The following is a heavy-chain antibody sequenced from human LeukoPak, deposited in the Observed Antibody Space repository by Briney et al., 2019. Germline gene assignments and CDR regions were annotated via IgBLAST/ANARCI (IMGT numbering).Heavy chain of an antibody. CDR3: ARTGVGSGYMWGGLANYYYMDV. CDR2: IIPIFGTA. D-gene: IGHD3-22*01. V-gene: IGHV1-69*05. Sequence: SVKVSCKASGGTFSSYAISWVRQAPGQGLEWMGGIIPIFGTANYAQKFQGRVTITTDESTSTAYMELSSLRSEDTAVYYCARTGVGSGYMWGGLANYYYMDVWGKGTTVTVSS. CDR1: GGTFSSYA. J-gene: IGHJ6*03.